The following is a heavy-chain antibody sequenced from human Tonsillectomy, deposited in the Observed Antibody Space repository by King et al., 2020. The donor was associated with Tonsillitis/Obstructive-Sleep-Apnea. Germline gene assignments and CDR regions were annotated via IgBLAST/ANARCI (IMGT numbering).Heavy chain of an antibody. CDR1: GGSISSSSYY. CDR2: IYYSGST. J-gene: IGHJ5*02. D-gene: IGHD3-3*01. Sequence: QLQESGPGLVKPSETLSLPCTVSGGSISSSSYYWGWIRQPPGKGLEWIGSIYYSGSTYYNPSLKSRVTISVDTSKNPVSLKLSSVTAADTAVYYCAAGYYDFWSGYYTGQNWFDPWGQGTLVTVSS. V-gene: IGHV4-39*01. CDR3: AAGYYDFWSGYYTGQNWFDP.